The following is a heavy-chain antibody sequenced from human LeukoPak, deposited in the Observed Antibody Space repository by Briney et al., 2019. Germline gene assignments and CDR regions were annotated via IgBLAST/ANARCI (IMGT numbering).Heavy chain of an antibody. Sequence: APVKVSCKASGYTFTSYYMHWVRQAPGQGLEWMGIINPSGGSTSYAQKFQGRVTMTRDTSTSTVYMELSSLRSEDTAVYYCASSVPDDAFDIWGQGTMVTVSS. CDR3: ASSVPDDAFDI. J-gene: IGHJ3*02. V-gene: IGHV1-46*01. CDR1: GYTFTSYY. D-gene: IGHD6-19*01. CDR2: INPSGGST.